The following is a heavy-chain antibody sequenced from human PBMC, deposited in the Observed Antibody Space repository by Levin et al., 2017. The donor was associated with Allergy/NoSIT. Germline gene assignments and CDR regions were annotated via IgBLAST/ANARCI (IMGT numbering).Heavy chain of an antibody. CDR3: TTDLKVAAVQGRDY. D-gene: IGHD1-1*01. CDR2: IKSKTDGGTT. V-gene: IGHV3-15*01. J-gene: IGHJ4*02. Sequence: GESLKISCAASGFTFSNAWMSWVRQAPGKGLEWVGRIKSKTDGGTTDYAAPVKGRFTISRDDSKNTLYLQMNSLKTEDTAVYYCTTDLKVAAVQGRDYWGQGTLVTVSS. CDR1: GFTFSNAW.